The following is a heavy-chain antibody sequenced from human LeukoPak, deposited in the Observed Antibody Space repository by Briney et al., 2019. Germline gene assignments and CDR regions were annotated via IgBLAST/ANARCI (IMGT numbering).Heavy chain of an antibody. CDR2: ISFSGNT. CDR3: ARSSAWSPFDY. J-gene: IGHJ4*02. CDR1: GGSVSSDGYY. Sequence: KSSETLSLTCTVSGGSVSSDGYYWSWIRQPPGKGLEWIGYISFSGNTNYNPSLKSRVTISRDTSENQLSLKLSSVTATDTAVYYCARSSAWSPFDYWGQGTLVTVSS. D-gene: IGHD6-19*01. V-gene: IGHV4-61*08.